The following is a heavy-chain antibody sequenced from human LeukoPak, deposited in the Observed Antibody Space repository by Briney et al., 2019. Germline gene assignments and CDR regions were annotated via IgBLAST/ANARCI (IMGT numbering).Heavy chain of an antibody. CDR1: GFTFDDYA. CDR3: AKDPSSGWYQIDY. Sequence: QPGGSLRLSCAASGFTFDDYAMHWVRQAPGKGLEWVSLISWDGGSTYYADSVKGRFTISRDNSKNSLYLQMNSLRAEDTALYYCAKDPSSGWYQIDYWGQGTLVTVSS. J-gene: IGHJ4*02. V-gene: IGHV3-43D*03. D-gene: IGHD6-19*01. CDR2: ISWDGGST.